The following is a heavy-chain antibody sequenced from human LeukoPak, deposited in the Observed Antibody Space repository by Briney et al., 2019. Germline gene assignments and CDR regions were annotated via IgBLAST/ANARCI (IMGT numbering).Heavy chain of an antibody. D-gene: IGHD4-17*01. CDR2: FDPEDGET. J-gene: IGHJ4*02. CDR1: GYTLTALS. V-gene: IGHV1-24*01. CDR3: ATNRGDYLGDYYFDY. Sequence: ASVKVSCKVSGYTLTALSMHWVRQAPGKGLEWMGGFDPEDGETIYAQTFQGRDTMTEDKSTDTAYMELSSLRSEDTAVYYCATNRGDYLGDYYFDYWGQGTLVTVSS.